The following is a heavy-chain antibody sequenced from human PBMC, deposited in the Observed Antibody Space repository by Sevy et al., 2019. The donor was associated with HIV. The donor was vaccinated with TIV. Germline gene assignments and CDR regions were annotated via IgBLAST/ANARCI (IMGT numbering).Heavy chain of an antibody. D-gene: IGHD3-22*01. CDR2: INHTGST. CDR3: ARGWGRGSSGYYYPHYYFNGMDF. CDR1: GGSFSGYY. V-gene: IGHV4-34*01. J-gene: IGHJ6*01. Sequence: SETLSLTCAVYGGSFSGYYWSWIRQPPGKGLEWIGEINHTGSTNYNPSLKSRVTISVDTSKNQFSLKLSSVTAADTAVYYCARGWGRGSSGYYYPHYYFNGMDFWGQGTTVTVSS.